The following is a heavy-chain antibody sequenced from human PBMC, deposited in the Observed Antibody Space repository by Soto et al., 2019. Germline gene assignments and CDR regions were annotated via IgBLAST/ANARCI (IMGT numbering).Heavy chain of an antibody. D-gene: IGHD1-26*01. J-gene: IGHJ4*02. CDR3: AKSGPTNYFDF. Sequence: GGSLRLSCAASGFTFSTFAMNWVRQAPGEGLEWVSGITGGSGFTFYADSVKGRFTISRDDSENTLFLQMSSLRAEDTAKYYCAKSGPTNYFDFWGQGTLVTVSS. CDR2: ITGGSGFT. V-gene: IGHV3-23*01. CDR1: GFTFSTFA.